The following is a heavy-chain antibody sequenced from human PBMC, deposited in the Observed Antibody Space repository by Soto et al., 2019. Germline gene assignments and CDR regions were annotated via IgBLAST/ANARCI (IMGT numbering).Heavy chain of an antibody. Sequence: PGGSLRLSCAASGFTFSSYAMHWVRQAPGKGLEWVAVISYDGSNKYYADSVKGRFTISRDNSKNTLYLQMNSLRAEDTAVYYCANHYYDSSGYLNDYWGQGTLVTVS. CDR2: ISYDGSNK. V-gene: IGHV3-30-3*01. CDR1: GFTFSSYA. J-gene: IGHJ4*02. D-gene: IGHD3-22*01. CDR3: ANHYYDSSGYLNDY.